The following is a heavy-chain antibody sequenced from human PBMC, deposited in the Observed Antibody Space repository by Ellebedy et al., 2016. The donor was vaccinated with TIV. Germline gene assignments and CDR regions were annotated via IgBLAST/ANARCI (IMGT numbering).Heavy chain of an antibody. CDR3: VRDRIAVADNWFDP. V-gene: IGHV3-48*02. CDR2: ISRTSNII. D-gene: IGHD6-19*01. CDR1: GFTFSSYS. J-gene: IGHJ5*02. Sequence: GESLKISCAASGFTFSSYSLNWVRQAPGKGLEWISYISRTSNIIYYADSVRGRFTISRDDAKNSLYLQMNSLRDEDTAVYYCVRDRIAVADNWFDPWGQGTLVTVSS.